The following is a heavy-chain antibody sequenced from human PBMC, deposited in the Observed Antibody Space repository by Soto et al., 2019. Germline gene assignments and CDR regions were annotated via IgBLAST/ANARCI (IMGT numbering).Heavy chain of an antibody. Sequence: QVQLVESGGGVVQPGRSLRLSCAASGFTFSSYGMHWVRQAPGKGLEWVAVISYDGSNKYYADSVKGRFTISRDNSKNTLYLQMNSLRAEDTAVYYCASAGVRYGDRGNFDYWGQGTLVTVSS. D-gene: IGHD4-17*01. CDR3: ASAGVRYGDRGNFDY. V-gene: IGHV3-30*03. J-gene: IGHJ4*02. CDR1: GFTFSSYG. CDR2: ISYDGSNK.